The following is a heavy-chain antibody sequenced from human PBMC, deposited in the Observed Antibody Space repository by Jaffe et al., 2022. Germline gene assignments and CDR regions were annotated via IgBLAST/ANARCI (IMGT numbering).Heavy chain of an antibody. Sequence: QVQLVESGGGVVQPGRSLRLSCAASGFTFSSYGMHWVRQAPGKGLEWVAVISYDGSNKYYADSVKGRFTISRDNSKNTLYLQMNSLRAEDTAVYYCAKDRRLVVAASHYFDYWGQGTLVTVSS. CDR1: GFTFSSYG. CDR2: ISYDGSNK. V-gene: IGHV3-30*18. D-gene: IGHD2-15*01. CDR3: AKDRRLVVAASHYFDY. J-gene: IGHJ4*02.